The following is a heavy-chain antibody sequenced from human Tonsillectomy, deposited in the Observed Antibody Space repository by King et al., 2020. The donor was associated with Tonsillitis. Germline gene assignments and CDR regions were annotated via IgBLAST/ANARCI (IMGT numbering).Heavy chain of an antibody. CDR3: EREKDPFGMDV. CDR2: VSFDGSNK. V-gene: IGHV3-30*04. J-gene: IGHJ6*02. Sequence: VQLVECGGGVVQPGRSLRLSCAASGFTFSSYAMHWVRQAPGKGLEWVAVVSFDGSNKYYADSVKGRFTISRDNSKNTLYLQMKRLRAEDRAVYYCEREKDPFGMDVWGQGTTVTVSS. CDR1: GFTFSSYA.